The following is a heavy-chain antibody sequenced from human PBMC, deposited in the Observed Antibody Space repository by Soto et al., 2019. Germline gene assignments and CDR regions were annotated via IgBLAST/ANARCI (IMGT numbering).Heavy chain of an antibody. V-gene: IGHV1-8*01. CDR2: MNPNSGNT. D-gene: IGHD3-10*01. J-gene: IGHJ6*02. CDR3: ASGLLWFGELYSGMDV. CDR1: GYTFTSYD. Sequence: ASVKVSCKASGYTFTSYDINWVRQATGQGLEWMGWMNPNSGNTGYAQKFQGRVTMTRNTSISTAYMELSSLRSEDTAVYYCASGLLWFGELYSGMDVWGQGTTVTVSS.